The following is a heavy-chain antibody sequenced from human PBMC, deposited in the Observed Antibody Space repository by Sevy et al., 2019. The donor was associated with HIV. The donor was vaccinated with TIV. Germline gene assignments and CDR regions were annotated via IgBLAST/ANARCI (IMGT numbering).Heavy chain of an antibody. J-gene: IGHJ4*02. V-gene: IGHV3-7*01. CDR3: ARALVVVPAATLGY. CDR1: GFTFSSYW. CDR2: IKQDGSEK. Sequence: GGSLRLSCAASGFTFSSYWMSWVRQAPGKGLEWVANIKQDGSEKYYVDSVKGRFTISRDNAKNSLYLQMNSPRAEDTAVYYCARALVVVPAATLGYWGQGTLVTVSS. D-gene: IGHD2-2*01.